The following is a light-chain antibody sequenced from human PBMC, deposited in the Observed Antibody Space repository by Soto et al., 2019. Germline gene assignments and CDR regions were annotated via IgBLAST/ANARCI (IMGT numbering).Light chain of an antibody. CDR3: SSYTSSSDPFV. V-gene: IGLV2-14*01. Sequence: QSALTQPASVSGSPGQSITISCTGTNADVGYYDYVSWYQQHPGKAPKVIIYEVGHRPSGVSNRFSGSKSGNTASLTISGLQAEDEADYYCSSYTSSSDPFVFGTGTKVTVL. CDR2: EVG. CDR1: NADVGYYDY. J-gene: IGLJ1*01.